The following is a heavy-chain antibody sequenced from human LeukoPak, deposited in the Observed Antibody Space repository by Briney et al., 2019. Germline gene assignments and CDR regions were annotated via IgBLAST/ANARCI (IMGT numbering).Heavy chain of an antibody. CDR2: ISYDGSNK. D-gene: IGHD3-22*01. CDR1: GFTFSSYG. CDR3: AKDKGDSSAPDY. Sequence: GGSLRLSCAASGFTFSSYGMHWVRQAPGEGLEWVAVISYDGSNKYYADSVKGRFTISRDNSKNTLYLQMNSLRAEDTAVYYCAKDKGDSSAPDYWGQGTLVTVSS. V-gene: IGHV3-30*18. J-gene: IGHJ4*02.